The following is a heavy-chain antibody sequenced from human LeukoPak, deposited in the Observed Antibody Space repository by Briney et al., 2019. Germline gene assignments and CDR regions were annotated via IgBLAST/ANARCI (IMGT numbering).Heavy chain of an antibody. Sequence: PSETLSLTCTVSGGSISSHYWSWIRQPPGKGLEWIGYIYYSGSTNYNPSLKSRVTISVDTSKNQLSLKLSSVTAADTAVYYCARGRFGFDPWGQGTLVTVSS. CDR1: GGSISSHY. V-gene: IGHV4-59*11. J-gene: IGHJ5*02. CDR2: IYYSGST. CDR3: ARGRFGFDP. D-gene: IGHD3-10*01.